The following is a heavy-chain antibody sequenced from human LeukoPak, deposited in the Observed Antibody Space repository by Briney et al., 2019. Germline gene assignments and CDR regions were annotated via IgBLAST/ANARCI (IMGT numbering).Heavy chain of an antibody. CDR3: ARVRVYYYGMDV. D-gene: IGHD3-10*01. CDR1: GGSISSYY. J-gene: IGHJ6*04. CDR2: IYYCGST. V-gene: IGHV4-59*01. Sequence: SETLSLTCTVSGGSISSYYWSWIRQPPGKGLEWIGYIYYCGSTNYNPSLKSRVTISVDTSKNQFSLKLSSVTAADTAVYYCARVRVYYYGMDVWGKGTTVTVSS.